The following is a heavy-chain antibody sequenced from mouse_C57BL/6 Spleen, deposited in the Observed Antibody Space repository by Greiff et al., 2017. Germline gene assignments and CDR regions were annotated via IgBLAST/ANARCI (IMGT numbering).Heavy chain of an antibody. J-gene: IGHJ2*01. CDR1: GFTFSSYG. V-gene: IGHV5-6*01. CDR2: ISSGGSYT. CDR3: ARHLGRGYFDY. D-gene: IGHD4-1*01. Sequence: EVKLVESGGDLVKPGGSLKLSCAASGFTFSSYGMSWVRQTPDKRLEWVATISSGGSYTYYPDSVKGRFTISRDNAKNTLYLQMSSLKSEDTAMYYCARHLGRGYFDYWGQCTTLTVSS.